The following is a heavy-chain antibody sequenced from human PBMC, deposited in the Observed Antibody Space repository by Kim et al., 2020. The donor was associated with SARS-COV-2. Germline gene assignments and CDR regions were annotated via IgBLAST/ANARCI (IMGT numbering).Heavy chain of an antibody. CDR2: ISSSGSTI. CDR1: GFTFSDYY. D-gene: IGHD2-8*01. J-gene: IGHJ4*02. CDR3: ARVLDDIVLMVYAPRSVAGPGDY. Sequence: GGSLRLSCAASGFTFSDYYMSWIRQAPGKGLEWVSYISSSGSTIYYADSVKGRFTISRDNAKNSLYLQMNSLRAEDTAVYYCARVLDDIVLMVYAPRSVAGPGDYWGQGTLVTVSS. V-gene: IGHV3-11*01.